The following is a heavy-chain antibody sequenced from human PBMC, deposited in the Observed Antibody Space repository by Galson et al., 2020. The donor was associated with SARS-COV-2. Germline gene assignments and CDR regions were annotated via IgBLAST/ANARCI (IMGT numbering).Heavy chain of an antibody. J-gene: IGHJ4*02. D-gene: IGHD2-15*01. CDR3: ARCMGGTCRADY. CDR1: GFTFGDYY. Sequence: KIGESLKISCVASGFTFGDYYMTWIRQAPGKGLEWVSHISSSSSYTTYIDSVKGRFTISRDNAKNSLFLQMNSLRADDTAVYYCARCMGGTCRADYWGQGTLVTVSS. CDR2: ISSSSSYT. V-gene: IGHV3-11*06.